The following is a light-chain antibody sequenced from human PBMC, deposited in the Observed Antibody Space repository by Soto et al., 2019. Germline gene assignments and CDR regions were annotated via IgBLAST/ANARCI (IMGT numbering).Light chain of an antibody. CDR3: QQYNNWPAVT. CDR2: GAS. Sequence: EIVMTQSPVTLSASPGERVTLSCRASQGVGSDVAWYQQKPGQAPGLLIYGASIRAVGVPARFSGSGSGTEFTLTISSLQSEDFAVYYCQQYNNWPAVTYGPGTIVDIK. J-gene: IGKJ3*01. CDR1: QGVGSD. V-gene: IGKV3-15*01.